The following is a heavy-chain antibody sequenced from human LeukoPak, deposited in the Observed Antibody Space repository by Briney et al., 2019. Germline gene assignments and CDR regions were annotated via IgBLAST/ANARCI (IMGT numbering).Heavy chain of an antibody. J-gene: IGHJ4*02. CDR2: IYHSGST. Sequence: TLSLTCAVSGGSISSGGYSWSWIRQPPGKGLEWIGYIYHSGSTYYNPSLKSRVTISVDRSKNQFSLKLSSVTAADTAVYYCARNGYYFDYWGQGTLVTVSS. V-gene: IGHV4-30-2*01. CDR1: GGSISSGGYS. CDR3: ARNGYYFDY.